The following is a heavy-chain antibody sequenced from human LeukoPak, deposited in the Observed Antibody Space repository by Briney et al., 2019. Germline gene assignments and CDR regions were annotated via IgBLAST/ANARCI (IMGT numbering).Heavy chain of an antibody. D-gene: IGHD3-3*01. Sequence: GESLKISCKGSGYSFTSYWIGWVRQMPGKGLEWLGIIYPGDSDTRYSPSFQGQVTISADKSISTAYLQWSSLKASDTAMYYCARSFSLFGVDFDAFDIWGQGTMVTVSS. V-gene: IGHV5-51*01. CDR2: IYPGDSDT. CDR1: GYSFTSYW. J-gene: IGHJ3*02. CDR3: ARSFSLFGVDFDAFDI.